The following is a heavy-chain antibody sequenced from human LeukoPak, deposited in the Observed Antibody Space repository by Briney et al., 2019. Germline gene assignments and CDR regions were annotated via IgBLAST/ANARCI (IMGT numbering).Heavy chain of an antibody. V-gene: IGHV4-39*01. CDR3: ARHVAGPVGYFDY. D-gene: IGHD6-19*01. CDR2: IYYSGST. Sequence: SETLSLTCTVSGGSISSSSYYWGWIRQPPGKGLEWIGSIYYSGSTYYNPSLKSRVTISVDTSKNQFSLKLSSVTAADTAVYHCARHVAGPVGYFDYWGQGTLVTVSS. J-gene: IGHJ4*02. CDR1: GGSISSSSYY.